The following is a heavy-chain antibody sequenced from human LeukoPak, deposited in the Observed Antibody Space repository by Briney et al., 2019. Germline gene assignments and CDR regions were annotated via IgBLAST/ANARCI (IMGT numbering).Heavy chain of an antibody. CDR1: GGSFSGYY. Sequence: SETLSLTCAVYGGSFSGYYWSWIRQPPGKGLEWIGEINHSGSTNYNPSLKSRVTISVDTSKNQFSLKLSSVTAADTAVYYCARRAKYQLLYDNWGQGTLVTVSS. CDR3: ARRAKYQLLYDN. J-gene: IGHJ4*02. V-gene: IGHV4-34*01. CDR2: INHSGST. D-gene: IGHD2-2*02.